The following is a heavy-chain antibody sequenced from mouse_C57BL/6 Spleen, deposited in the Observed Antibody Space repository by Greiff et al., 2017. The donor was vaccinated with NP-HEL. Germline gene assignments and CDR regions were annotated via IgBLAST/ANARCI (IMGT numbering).Heavy chain of an antibody. CDR1: GFTFSSYT. CDR2: ISGGGGNT. D-gene: IGHD2-3*01. Sequence: EVNVVESGGGLVKPGGSLKLSCAASGFTFSSYTMSWVRQTPEKRLEWVATISGGGGNTYYPDSVKGRFTISRDNAKNTLYLQMSSLRSEDTALYYCARRIYDGAWFAYWGQGTLVTVSA. CDR3: ARRIYDGAWFAY. V-gene: IGHV5-9*01. J-gene: IGHJ3*01.